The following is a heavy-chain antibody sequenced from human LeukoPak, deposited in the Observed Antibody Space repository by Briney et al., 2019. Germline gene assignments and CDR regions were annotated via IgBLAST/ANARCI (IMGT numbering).Heavy chain of an antibody. CDR1: GYTFTSYD. J-gene: IGHJ6*03. CDR2: IIPIFGTA. Sequence: SVKVSCKASGYTFTSYDISWVRQAPGQGLEWMGGIIPIFGTANYAQKFQGRVTITADESTSTAYMELSSLRSEDTAVYYCARGDITMVRGVNYYYYYYMDVWGKGTTVTISS. D-gene: IGHD3-10*01. V-gene: IGHV1-69*01. CDR3: ARGDITMVRGVNYYYYYYMDV.